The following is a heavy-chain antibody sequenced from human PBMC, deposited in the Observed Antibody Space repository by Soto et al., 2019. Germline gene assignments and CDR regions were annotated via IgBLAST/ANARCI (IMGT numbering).Heavy chain of an antibody. CDR1: GDSMSSSSYY. V-gene: IGHV4-39*02. CDR3: VRAPREQLVFY. J-gene: IGHJ4*02. Sequence: PSETLPLTCTVSGDSMSSSSYYWGWIRQPPGKGLEWIGNVYYSGGTYYNPSLKSRVTISLDTSKNQFSLKLSSVTATDTAVYYCVRAPREQLVFYWGQGTLVTVSS. D-gene: IGHD6-6*01. CDR2: VYYSGGT.